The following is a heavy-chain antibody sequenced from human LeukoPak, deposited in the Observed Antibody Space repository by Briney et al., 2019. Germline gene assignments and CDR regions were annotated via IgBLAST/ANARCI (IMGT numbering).Heavy chain of an antibody. CDR2: INHSGST. Sequence: PSETLSLTCAVYGGSFSGYYWSWIRQPPGKGLEWIGEINHSGSTNYNPSLKSRVTISVDTSKNQFSLKLSSVTAADTAVYYCARAKALGYCSGGSCYPGGFDPWGQGTLVTVSS. V-gene: IGHV4-34*01. J-gene: IGHJ5*02. CDR1: GGSFSGYY. D-gene: IGHD2-15*01. CDR3: ARAKALGYCSGGSCYPGGFDP.